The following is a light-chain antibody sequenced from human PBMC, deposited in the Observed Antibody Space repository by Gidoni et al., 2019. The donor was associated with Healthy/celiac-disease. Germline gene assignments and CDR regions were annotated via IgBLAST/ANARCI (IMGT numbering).Light chain of an antibody. J-gene: IGKJ1*01. Sequence: QSPSSLSASVGDRVTITCRASQSISSYLNWYQQKPGKAPKLLIYAASSLQSGVPSRFSGSGSGTDFTLTISSLQPEDFATYYCQQSYSTPPTFGQGTKVEIK. CDR1: QSISSY. CDR2: AAS. V-gene: IGKV1-39*01. CDR3: QQSYSTPPT.